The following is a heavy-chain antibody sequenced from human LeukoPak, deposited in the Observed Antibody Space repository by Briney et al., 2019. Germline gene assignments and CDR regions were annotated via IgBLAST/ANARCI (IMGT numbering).Heavy chain of an antibody. V-gene: IGHV3-7*03. CDR1: GFTFSSYW. CDR2: IKQDGSEK. J-gene: IGHJ4*02. Sequence: QSGGSLRLSCAASGFTFSSYWMTWVRQAPGKGLEWVANIKQDGSEKYYVDSVKGRFTISRDNSKNTLYLQMNSLRAEDTAVYYCASSNRDGPGYSSGWYVEFVYWGQGTLVTVSS. D-gene: IGHD6-19*01. CDR3: ASSNRDGPGYSSGWYVEFVY.